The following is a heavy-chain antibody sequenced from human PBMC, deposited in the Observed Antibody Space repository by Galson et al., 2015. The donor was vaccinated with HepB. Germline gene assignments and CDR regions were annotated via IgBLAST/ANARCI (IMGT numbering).Heavy chain of an antibody. CDR1: GYTFTGYY. J-gene: IGHJ3*02. Sequence: GYTFTGYYMHWVRQAPGQGLEWMGRINPNSGGTNYAQKFQGRVTMTRDTSISTAYMELSRLRSDDTAVYYCAREGRESSSGAFDIWGQGTMVTVSS. CDR3: AREGRESSSGAFDI. CDR2: INPNSGGT. D-gene: IGHD6-13*01. V-gene: IGHV1-2*06.